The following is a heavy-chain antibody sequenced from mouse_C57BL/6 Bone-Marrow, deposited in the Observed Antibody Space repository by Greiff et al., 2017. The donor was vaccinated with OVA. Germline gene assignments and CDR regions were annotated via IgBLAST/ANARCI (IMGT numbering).Heavy chain of an antibody. Sequence: VQLQQPGAELVRPGTSVKLSCKASGYTFTSYWMHWVKQRPGQGLEWIGVIDPADSYTNYNQKFKGKATLTVDTSSSTAYMQLSSLTSEDSAVYYCAREAGSYWGQGTTLTVSS. D-gene: IGHD3-2*02. V-gene: IGHV1-59*01. CDR1: GYTFTSYW. CDR3: AREAGSY. J-gene: IGHJ2*01. CDR2: IDPADSYT.